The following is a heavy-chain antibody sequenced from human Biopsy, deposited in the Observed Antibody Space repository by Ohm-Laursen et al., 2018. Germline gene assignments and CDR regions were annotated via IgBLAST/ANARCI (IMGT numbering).Heavy chain of an antibody. Sequence: SLRLSCTASGFTFSDYYMTWIRQAPGKGLEWLSYISNSGNTIYYADSVKGRFTISRDNAKKSVFLHMNSLRAEDTAVYYCATEVVPAGIGGHWLDPWGQGTLVTVSS. CDR2: ISNSGNTI. CDR3: ATEVVPAGIGGHWLDP. D-gene: IGHD2-2*01. J-gene: IGHJ5*02. CDR1: GFTFSDYY. V-gene: IGHV3-11*01.